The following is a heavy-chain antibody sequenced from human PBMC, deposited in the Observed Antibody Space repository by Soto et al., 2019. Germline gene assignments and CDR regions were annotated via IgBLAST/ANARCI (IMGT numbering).Heavy chain of an antibody. D-gene: IGHD6-13*01. J-gene: IGHJ4*02. CDR1: GFTLNTYS. Sequence: GGSLRLSCSVSGFTLNTYSMHWVRQAPGKGLEWVAVVSFDGVNKHYRDSVKGCFTISRDIAKNMLYLQMTSLRLEDTALYYCARDPDLIEAAGNYFDYWGQGTLVTVSS. V-gene: IGHV3-30-3*01. CDR2: VSFDGVNK. CDR3: ARDPDLIEAAGNYFDY.